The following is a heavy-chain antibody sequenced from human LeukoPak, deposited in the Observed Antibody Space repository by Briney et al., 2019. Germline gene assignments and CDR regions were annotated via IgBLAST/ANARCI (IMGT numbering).Heavy chain of an antibody. CDR3: ARSKARGYQGYYFDY. J-gene: IGHJ4*02. CDR1: GYTFTSCG. CDR2: ISAYNGNT. Sequence: ASVKVSCKASGYTFTSCGISWVRQAPGQGLEWMGWISAYNGNTNYAQKLQGRVTMTTGTSTSTAYMELRSLRSDDTAVYYCARSKARGYQGYYFDYWGQGTLVTVSS. V-gene: IGHV1-18*04. D-gene: IGHD3-22*01.